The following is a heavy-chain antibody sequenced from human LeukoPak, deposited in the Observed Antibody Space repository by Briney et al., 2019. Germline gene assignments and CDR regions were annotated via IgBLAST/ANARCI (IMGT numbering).Heavy chain of an antibody. Sequence: GGSLRLSCAASGFTFSGYAMHWVRQAPGKGLEWVAVISYDGSNKYYADSVKGRFTISRDNSKNTLYLQMNSLRAEDTAVYYCARGEVWFDTWGQGTLVTVSA. J-gene: IGHJ5*02. CDR2: ISYDGSNK. V-gene: IGHV3-30-3*01. CDR3: ARGEVWFDT. CDR1: GFTFSGYA. D-gene: IGHD1-26*01.